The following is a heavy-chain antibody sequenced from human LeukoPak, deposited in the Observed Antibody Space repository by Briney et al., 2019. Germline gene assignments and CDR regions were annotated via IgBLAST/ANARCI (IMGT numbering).Heavy chain of an antibody. CDR1: GFTFSSYS. J-gene: IGHJ4*02. Sequence: GGSLRLSCAASGFTFSSYSMNWVRQAPGKGLEWVSSISSSSSHIYYADSVKGRFTISRDNAKNSLYLQMNSLRAEDTAVYYCAREGATPQKSVDYWGQGTLVTVSS. CDR3: AREGATPQKSVDY. V-gene: IGHV3-21*01. CDR2: ISSSSSHI. D-gene: IGHD5-12*01.